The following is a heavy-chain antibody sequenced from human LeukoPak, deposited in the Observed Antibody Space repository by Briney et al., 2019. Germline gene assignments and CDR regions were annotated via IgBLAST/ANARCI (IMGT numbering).Heavy chain of an antibody. D-gene: IGHD4-17*01. CDR3: ARATTGNFDY. V-gene: IGHV5-51*01. CDR2: IYPGDSNT. Sequence: EESLKISCKGSGYSFTSYWIAWVRQMPGKGLEWMGVIYPGDSNTKYSPSFQGQVTISADKSTSTAYLQWSSLKASDTAIYYCARATTGNFDYWGQGTLVTVSS. CDR1: GYSFTSYW. J-gene: IGHJ4*02.